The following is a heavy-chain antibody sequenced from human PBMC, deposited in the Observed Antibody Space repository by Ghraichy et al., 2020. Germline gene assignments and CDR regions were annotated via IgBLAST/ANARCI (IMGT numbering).Heavy chain of an antibody. CDR3: ARDGRPSSWLDFDY. V-gene: IGHV3-7*01. Sequence: GESLNISCAASGFTFSSYWMSWVRQAPGKGLEWVANIKEDGSEKYYVDSVRGRFTISRDNAKNSLYLQMNSLRAEDTAVYYCARDGRPSSWLDFDYWGQGGVVTVSS. CDR1: GFTFSSYW. J-gene: IGHJ4*02. D-gene: IGHD6-13*01. CDR2: IKEDGSEK.